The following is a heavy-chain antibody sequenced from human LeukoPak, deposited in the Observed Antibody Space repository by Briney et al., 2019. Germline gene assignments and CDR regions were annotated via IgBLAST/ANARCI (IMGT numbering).Heavy chain of an antibody. CDR3: AKDRDVLRFLEWLLAPFDY. J-gene: IGHJ4*02. D-gene: IGHD3-3*01. CDR2: IRYDGSNK. Sequence: PGRSLRLSCAASGLTFDDYAMHWVRQAPGKGLEWVAFIRYDGSNKYYADSVKGRFTISRDNSKNTLYLQMNSLRAEDTAVYYCAKDRDVLRFLEWLLAPFDYWGQGTLVTVSS. V-gene: IGHV3-30*02. CDR1: GLTFDDYA.